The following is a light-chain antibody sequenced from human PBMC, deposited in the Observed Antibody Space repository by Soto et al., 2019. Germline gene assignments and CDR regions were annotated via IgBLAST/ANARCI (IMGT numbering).Light chain of an antibody. J-gene: IGLJ2*01. V-gene: IGLV7-43*01. CDR3: LLYSGGVVV. CDR2: NTN. CDR1: TGAFTSGYY. Sequence: QTVVTQEPSLTVSPGGTVTLTCVSSTGAFTSGYYPNWFQQKPGQAPRATIYNTNNKHSWTPARFSGSLLGGNAALTLSGVQPEDEADYYCLLYSGGVVVFGGGTKVTVL.